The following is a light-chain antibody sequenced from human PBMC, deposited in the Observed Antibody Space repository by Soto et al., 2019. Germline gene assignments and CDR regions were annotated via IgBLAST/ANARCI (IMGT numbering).Light chain of an antibody. CDR2: SAS. Sequence: DIQMTQSPSSLSASVGDRVTITCRASQSISSYLNWYQQKPGKAPNLLIYSASKLHSGVPSRFSGSGSGTDFTLIISSLQPEDFATYYCQQSSSNPLTFGGGTGV. CDR1: QSISSY. V-gene: IGKV1-39*01. CDR3: QQSSSNPLT. J-gene: IGKJ4*01.